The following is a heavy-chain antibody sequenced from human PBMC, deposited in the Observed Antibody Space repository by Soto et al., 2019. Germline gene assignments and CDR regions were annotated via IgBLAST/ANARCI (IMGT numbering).Heavy chain of an antibody. D-gene: IGHD2-2*01. V-gene: IGHV4-31*03. CDR2: IYYSGST. CDR3: ARDRGIVVVPAAKGWFDP. J-gene: IGHJ5*02. CDR1: GGSISSGGYY. Sequence: SETLSLTCTVSGGSISSGGYYWSWIRQHPGKGLEWIGYIYYSGSTYYNPSLKSRVTISVDTSKNQFSLKLSSVTAADTAVYYCARDRGIVVVPAAKGWFDPWGQGTLVTVSS.